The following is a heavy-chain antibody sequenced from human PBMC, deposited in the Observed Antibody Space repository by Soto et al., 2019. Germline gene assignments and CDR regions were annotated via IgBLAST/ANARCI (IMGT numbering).Heavy chain of an antibody. CDR1: GFTVSSNY. CDR3: ARELDYGDYNWFDP. CDR2: IYSGGST. J-gene: IGHJ5*02. Sequence: GGSLRLSCAASGFTVSSNYMSWDRQAPGKELEWISVIYSGGSTYYADSVKGRFTFSRDNSKNTLYLQMNSLRAEDMAVYYCARELDYGDYNWFDPWCQGTLVTVSS. V-gene: IGHV3-66*01. D-gene: IGHD4-17*01.